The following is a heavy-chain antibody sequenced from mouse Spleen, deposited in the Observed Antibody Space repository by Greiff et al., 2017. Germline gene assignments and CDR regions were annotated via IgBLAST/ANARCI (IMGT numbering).Heavy chain of an antibody. J-gene: IGHJ4*01. CDR2: INPNNGGT. V-gene: IGHV1-18*01. Sequence: VQLQQSGPELVKPGASVKIPCKASGYTFTDYNMDWVKQSHGKSLEWIGDINPNNGGTIYNQKFKGKATLTVDKSSSTAYMELRSLTSEDTAVYYCARQALLRLRAMDYWGQGTSVTVSS. CDR3: ARQALLRLRAMDY. D-gene: IGHD1-2*01. CDR1: GYTFTDYN.